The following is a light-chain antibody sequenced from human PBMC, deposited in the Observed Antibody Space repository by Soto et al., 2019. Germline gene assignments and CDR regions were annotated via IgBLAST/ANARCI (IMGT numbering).Light chain of an antibody. CDR1: QSIGKG. CDR2: SSS. CDR3: QQYNTVSS. J-gene: IGKJ2*03. Sequence: IQMSQSPSTLSASLGETVTITCRASQSIGKGLAWHQQKPGQAPDLLIHSSSTLQSGVPSRFSGGGSGKEFTLTITNVQPDDSATYYCQQYNTVSSFGQGTRLEI. V-gene: IGKV1-5*03.